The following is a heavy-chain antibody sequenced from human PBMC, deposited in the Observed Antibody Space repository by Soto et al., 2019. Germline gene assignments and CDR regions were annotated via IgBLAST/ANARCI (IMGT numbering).Heavy chain of an antibody. Sequence: EVQLLESGGGLVQPGGSLRLSCAASGFTFSSYAMSWVRQAPGKGLEWVSSISTSGGSTYYADSVKGRFTISRNNYNITLYLQMNSLRAEDTAVYYSSLSDRYYGMDVWGLGTTVTVSS. CDR1: GFTFSSYA. CDR2: ISTSGGST. J-gene: IGHJ6*02. CDR3: SLSDRYYGMDV. V-gene: IGHV3-23*01.